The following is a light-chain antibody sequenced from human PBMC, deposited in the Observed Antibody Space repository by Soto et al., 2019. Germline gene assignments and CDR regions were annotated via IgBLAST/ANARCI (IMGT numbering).Light chain of an antibody. CDR2: LGS. CDR1: QSLLHSNGYNY. J-gene: IGKJ4*01. CDR3: VQGLQTPLA. Sequence: DIVMTQSPLSLPVTPGEPASISCRSSQSLLHSNGYNYLDWYLQKPGQSPQLLIYLGSTRASGVPDRFSGSGSGTDFTLKISRVEAEDVGFYYCVQGLQTPLAFGGGTKVDIK. V-gene: IGKV2-28*01.